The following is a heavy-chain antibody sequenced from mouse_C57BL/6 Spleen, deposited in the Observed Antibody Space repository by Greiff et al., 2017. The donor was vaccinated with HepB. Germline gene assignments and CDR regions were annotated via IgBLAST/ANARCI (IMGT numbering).Heavy chain of an antibody. D-gene: IGHD1-1*01. CDR1: GFTFSSYA. Sequence: EVKLMESGGGLVKPGGSLKLSCAASGFTFSSYAMSWVRQTPEKRLEWVATISDGGSYTYYPDNVKGRFTISRDNAKNNLYLQMSHLKSEDTAMYYCAIDRGYYGSRFDYWGQGTTLTVSS. J-gene: IGHJ2*01. V-gene: IGHV5-4*01. CDR2: ISDGGSYT. CDR3: AIDRGYYGSRFDY.